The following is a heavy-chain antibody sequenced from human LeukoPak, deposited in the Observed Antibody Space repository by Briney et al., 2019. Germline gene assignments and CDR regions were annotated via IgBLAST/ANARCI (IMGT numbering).Heavy chain of an antibody. D-gene: IGHD2-15*01. J-gene: IGHJ4*02. CDR2: IYYSGST. CDR1: GGSISSSSYY. V-gene: IGHV4-39*01. Sequence: PSETLSLTCTVSGGSISSSSYYWGWIRQPPGKGLEWIGSIYYSGSTYYNPSLKSRVTISVDTSKNQFSLKLSSVTAADTAVYYCAGGLPESGYYCSGGSCYSGDYWGQGTLVTVSS. CDR3: AGGLPESGYYCSGGSCYSGDY.